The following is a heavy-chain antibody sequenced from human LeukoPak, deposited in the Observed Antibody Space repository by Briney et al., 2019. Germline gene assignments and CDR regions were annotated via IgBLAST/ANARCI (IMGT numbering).Heavy chain of an antibody. CDR2: MNQDGSAK. V-gene: IGHV3-7*01. Sequence: GGSLRLSCAASGFTFSDSWMSWVHQAPGKGLEWVANMNQDGSAKDYVDSVKGRFTISRDNARNSLYLQMSSLRAEDTAVYYCATYTHWVAGDVWGQGTTVTVSS. D-gene: IGHD3-16*01. CDR1: GFTFSDSW. J-gene: IGHJ6*02. CDR3: ATYTHWVAGDV.